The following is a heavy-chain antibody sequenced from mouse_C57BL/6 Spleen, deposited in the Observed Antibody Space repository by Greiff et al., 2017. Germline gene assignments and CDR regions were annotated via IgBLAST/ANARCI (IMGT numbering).Heavy chain of an antibody. V-gene: IGHV1-61*01. D-gene: IGHD2-4*01. CDR3: ARLHYEYDEPYAMGY. CDR2: IYPSDSET. CDR1: GYTFTSYW. Sequence: QVQLQQPGAELVRPGSSVKLSCKASGYTFTSYWMDWVKQRPGQGLEWIGNIYPSDSETHYNQKFKDKATLTVAKSSSTAYMQLSSLTSEDSAVYYCARLHYEYDEPYAMGYWGQGTSVTVSS. J-gene: IGHJ4*01.